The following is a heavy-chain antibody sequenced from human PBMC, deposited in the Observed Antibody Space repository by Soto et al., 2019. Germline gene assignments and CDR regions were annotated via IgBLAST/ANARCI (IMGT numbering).Heavy chain of an antibody. J-gene: IGHJ3*02. Sequence: SETLSLTCTVSGGSISSGDYYWSWIRQPPGKGLEWIGYIYYSGSTYYNPSLKSRVTISVDTSKNQFSLKLSSVTAADTAVYYCAREPPGYCSGGSCYSVIGKAFDIWGQGTMVTV. V-gene: IGHV4-30-4*01. D-gene: IGHD2-15*01. CDR3: AREPPGYCSGGSCYSVIGKAFDI. CDR2: IYYSGST. CDR1: GGSISSGDYY.